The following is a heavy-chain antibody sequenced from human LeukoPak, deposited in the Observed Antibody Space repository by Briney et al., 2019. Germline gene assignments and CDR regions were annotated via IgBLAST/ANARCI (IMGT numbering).Heavy chain of an antibody. CDR3: AKGHYDPFDY. CDR1: GFSFSTYG. Sequence: GGSLRLSCAASGFSFSTYGMDWVRQAPGKGLEWVAYIRFDGSYKYYADSVKGRFTVSRDNSKNTLYLQMNSLRAEDTAVYYCAKGHYDPFDYWGQGTLVTVSS. J-gene: IGHJ4*02. D-gene: IGHD4-17*01. V-gene: IGHV3-30*02. CDR2: IRFDGSYK.